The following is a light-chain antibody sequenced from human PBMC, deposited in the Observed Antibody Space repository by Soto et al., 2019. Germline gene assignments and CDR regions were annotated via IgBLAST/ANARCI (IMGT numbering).Light chain of an antibody. J-gene: IGLJ3*02. V-gene: IGLV8-61*01. CDR2: NTN. CDR1: SGSVSTNYY. CDR3: VLYMKGGTGV. Sequence: QAVVTQEPSFSVSPGGTVTLTCGLNSGSVSTNYYPAWYQQTPGQAPRTLIYNTNTRSSGVPDRFSGSILGNKAALTISGAQADDESDYYCVLYMKGGTGVFGGGTKPTVL.